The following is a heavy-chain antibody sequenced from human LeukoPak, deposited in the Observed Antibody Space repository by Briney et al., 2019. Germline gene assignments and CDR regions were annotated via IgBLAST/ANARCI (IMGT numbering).Heavy chain of an antibody. D-gene: IGHD1-1*01. J-gene: IGHJ5*02. CDR3: ARETTGTTHVRWFDP. CDR1: GGSISSSSYY. V-gene: IGHV4-39*07. CDR2: IYYSGST. Sequence: SENLSLTCTVSGGSISSSSYYWGWIRQPPGKGLEWIGSIYYSGSTYYNPSLKSRVTISVDTSKNQFSLKLSSVTAADTAVYYCARETTGTTHVRWFDPWGQGTLVTVSS.